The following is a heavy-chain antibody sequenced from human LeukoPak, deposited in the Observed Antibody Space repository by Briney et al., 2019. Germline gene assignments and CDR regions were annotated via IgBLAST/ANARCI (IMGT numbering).Heavy chain of an antibody. CDR3: ARDRYTSGWYADL. CDR2: IYYSGST. CDR1: GCSISSYY. D-gene: IGHD6-19*01. V-gene: IGHV4-59*01. Sequence: SETLSLTCTVSGCSISSYYWSWIRQPPGKGLEWIGYIYYSGSTNYNPSLKSRVTISVDTSKNQFSLKLNSVTAADTAVYYCARDRYTSGWYADLWGRGTLVTVSS. J-gene: IGHJ2*01.